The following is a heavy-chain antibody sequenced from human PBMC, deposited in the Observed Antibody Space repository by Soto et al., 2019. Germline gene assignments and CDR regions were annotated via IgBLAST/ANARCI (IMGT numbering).Heavy chain of an antibody. CDR1: GYTFPGYY. J-gene: IGHJ6*02. D-gene: IGHD3-10*01. CDR2: INPNSGGT. CDR3: ARAKRVTMVRGFSYGGMDV. V-gene: IGHV1-2*04. Sequence: ASVKVSCKASGYTFPGYYMHWVRQAPGQGLEWMGWINPNSGGTNYAQKFQGWVTMTRDTSISTAYMELSRLRSDDTAVYYCARAKRVTMVRGFSYGGMDVWGQGTTVTVSS.